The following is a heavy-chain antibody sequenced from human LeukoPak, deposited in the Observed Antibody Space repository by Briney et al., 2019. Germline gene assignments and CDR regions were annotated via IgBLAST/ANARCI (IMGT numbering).Heavy chain of an antibody. D-gene: IGHD6-6*01. J-gene: IGHJ5*02. CDR2: IWYDGSKK. CDR3: AKDRIAVRPGWFDP. V-gene: IGHV3-33*06. CDR1: GFTFSSYG. Sequence: GGSLRLSCAASGFTFSSYGMHWVRQAPGKGREWGAVIWYDGSKKYYVDSVKGRFTISRDNSKNTLYLQMNRLTAEETAMYYCAKDRIAVRPGWFDPWGQGTLVTVSS.